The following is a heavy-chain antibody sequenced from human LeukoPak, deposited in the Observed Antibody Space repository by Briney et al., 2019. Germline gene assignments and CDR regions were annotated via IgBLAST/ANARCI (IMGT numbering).Heavy chain of an antibody. Sequence: TSETLSLTCTVSGGSISSYYWSWIRQPPGKGLEWIGYIYYSGSTNYNPSLKSRVTISVDTSKNQFSLKLSSVTAADTAVYYCAREPGGWYASAFDIWGQGTMVTVSS. J-gene: IGHJ3*02. CDR2: IYYSGST. CDR1: GGSISSYY. V-gene: IGHV4-59*01. CDR3: AREPGGWYASAFDI. D-gene: IGHD6-19*01.